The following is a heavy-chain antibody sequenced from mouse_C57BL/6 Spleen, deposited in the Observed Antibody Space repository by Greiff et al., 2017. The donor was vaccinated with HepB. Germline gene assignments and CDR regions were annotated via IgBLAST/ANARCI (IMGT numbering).Heavy chain of an antibody. Sequence: VQLQQSGAELVRPGTSVKVSCKASGYAFTNYLIEWVKQRPGQGLEWIGVINPGSGGTNYNEKFKGKATLTADKSSSTAYMQLSSLTSEDSAVDFCARSRDGYYEGRAWFADWGQGTLGTVAA. CDR1: GYAFTNYL. CDR2: INPGSGGT. J-gene: IGHJ3*01. V-gene: IGHV1-54*01. D-gene: IGHD2-3*01. CDR3: ARSRDGYYEGRAWFAD.